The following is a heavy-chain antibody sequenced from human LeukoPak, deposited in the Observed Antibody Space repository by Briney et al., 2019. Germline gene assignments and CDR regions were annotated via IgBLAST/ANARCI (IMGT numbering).Heavy chain of an antibody. Sequence: GGSLRLSCAASWFTVSSNYMSWVRQAPGKGLEWVSVIYSGGSNFYADSLKGRFTLPRGNSQNTLYLQMNSLRAVDTAVYYCARLSDSSGYLGDFYYWGQGTLVTVSS. J-gene: IGHJ4*02. D-gene: IGHD3-22*01. CDR1: WFTVSSNY. CDR3: ARLSDSSGYLGDFYY. CDR2: IYSGGSN. V-gene: IGHV3-53*01.